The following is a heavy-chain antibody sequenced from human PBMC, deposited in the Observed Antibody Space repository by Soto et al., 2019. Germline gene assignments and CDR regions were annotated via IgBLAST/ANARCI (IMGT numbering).Heavy chain of an antibody. J-gene: IGHJ4*02. D-gene: IGHD1-26*01. CDR3: ARPIHTGSYSPFVY. V-gene: IGHV4-39*01. CDR2: IYYSGST. Sequence: QLQLQESGPGLVKPSETLSLTCTVSGASISGSTYYWGWIRQPPGKGLEWIGSIYYSGSTYYDPSLTTRVTIAVDTSNNQFSLKLSSVTAADTALYYCARPIHTGSYSPFVYWGQGSLVTVSS. CDR1: GASISGSTYY.